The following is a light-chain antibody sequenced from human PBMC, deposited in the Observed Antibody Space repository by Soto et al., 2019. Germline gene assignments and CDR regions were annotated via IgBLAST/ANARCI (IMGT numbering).Light chain of an antibody. Sequence: QSVLTQPASVSASPGQSITISCTGTSSDVGGYNYVSWYQQHPGKAPKLMIYDVSNRPSGVSNRFSGSKSGDTASLTISGLQAEDEADYYCSSYASSSTAVVFGGGTKLTVL. CDR3: SSYASSSTAVV. J-gene: IGLJ2*01. CDR2: DVS. CDR1: SSDVGGYNY. V-gene: IGLV2-14*01.